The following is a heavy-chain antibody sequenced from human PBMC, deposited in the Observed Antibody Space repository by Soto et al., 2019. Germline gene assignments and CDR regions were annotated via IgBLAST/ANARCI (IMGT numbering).Heavy chain of an antibody. CDR2: INPSGRTT. J-gene: IGHJ6*02. Sequence: QVQLVQSGAEVKKPGASVKVACKTSGFTFTKYYMHWVRQAPGQGLDWVGVINPSGRTTSYAQKFLGRVTMTRDASTATVYMELRSLRSDDAAVYFCATKDDHKDDQPYYYGMDIWGQGTTVTVSS. CDR1: GFTFTKYY. D-gene: IGHD3-16*01. V-gene: IGHV1-46*01. CDR3: ATKDDHKDDQPYYYGMDI.